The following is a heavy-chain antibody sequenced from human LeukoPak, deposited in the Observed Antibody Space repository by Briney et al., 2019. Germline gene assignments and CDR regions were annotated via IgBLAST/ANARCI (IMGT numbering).Heavy chain of an antibody. D-gene: IGHD2-2*02. CDR2: ISWNSGSI. CDR3: AKDNCSSTSCYMRY. V-gene: IGHV3-9*01. Sequence: GRSLRLSCAPSGFTFDDYAMHWVRQAPGKGLEGFSGISWNSGSIGYADSVKGRFTISRDNAENSLYLQMNSLRAEDTALYYCAKDNCSSTSCYMRYWGQGTLVTVSS. J-gene: IGHJ4*02. CDR1: GFTFDDYA.